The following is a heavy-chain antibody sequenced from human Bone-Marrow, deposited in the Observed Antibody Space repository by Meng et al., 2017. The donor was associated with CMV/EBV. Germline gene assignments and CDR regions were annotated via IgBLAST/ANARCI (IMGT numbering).Heavy chain of an antibody. CDR2: IYYSGST. D-gene: IGHD2-2*01. CDR3: ARQEGGYCSSTSCANWFDP. J-gene: IGHJ5*02. CDR1: GGSISSSSYY. Sequence: SETLSLTCTVSGGSISSSSYYWGWIRQPPGKGLEWIGSIYYSGSTYYNPSLKSRVTISVDTSKNQFSLKLSSVTAADTAMYYCARQEGGYCSSTSCANWFDPWGQGTLVTVSS. V-gene: IGHV4-39*01.